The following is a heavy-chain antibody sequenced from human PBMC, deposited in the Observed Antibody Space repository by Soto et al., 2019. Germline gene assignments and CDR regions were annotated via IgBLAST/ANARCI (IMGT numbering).Heavy chain of an antibody. J-gene: IGHJ6*02. D-gene: IGHD3-10*01. CDR2: ISWDGGST. CDR3: AKDIVTMVRGVIRGGSNYYYGMDV. V-gene: IGHV3-43*01. Sequence: LRLSCAASGFTFDDYTMHWVRQAPGKGLEWVSLISWDGGSTYYADSVKGRFTISRDNSKNSLYLQMNSLRTEDTALYYCAKDIVTMVRGVIRGGSNYYYGMDVWGQVTTVTVSS. CDR1: GFTFDDYT.